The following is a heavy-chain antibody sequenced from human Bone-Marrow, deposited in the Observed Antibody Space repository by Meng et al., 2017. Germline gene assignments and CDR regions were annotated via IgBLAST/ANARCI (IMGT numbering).Heavy chain of an antibody. CDR1: GGTFSSYA. CDR2: ITPIFGTA. V-gene: IGHV1-69*13. J-gene: IGHJ6*02. CDR3: SREWLPEGYYGMDV. D-gene: IGHD6-19*01. Sequence: VKVSCKASGGTFSSYAIRRVREAPGQGPEWMGEITPIFGTANYGQKFQGRVTITTDESTSTAYMELSSLRSEDTAVYYCSREWLPEGYYGMDVWGQGTTVTVSS.